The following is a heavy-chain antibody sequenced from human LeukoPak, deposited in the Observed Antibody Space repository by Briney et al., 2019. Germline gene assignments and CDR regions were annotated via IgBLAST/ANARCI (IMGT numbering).Heavy chain of an antibody. CDR1: GFTFSSYG. D-gene: IGHD2-2*01. J-gene: IGHJ6*03. Sequence: PGGSLRLSCAASGFTFSSYGMSWVRQAPGKGLEWVSAISGSGGSTYYADSVKGRFTISRDNSKNTLYLQMNSLRAEDTAVYYCARVSGGSTKFYYYYYMDVWGKGTTVTVSS. CDR2: ISGSGGST. V-gene: IGHV3-23*01. CDR3: ARVSGGSTKFYYYYYMDV.